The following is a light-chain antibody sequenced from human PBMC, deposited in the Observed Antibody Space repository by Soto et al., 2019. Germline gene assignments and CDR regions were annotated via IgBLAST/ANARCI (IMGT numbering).Light chain of an antibody. CDR3: QQYGSSAWK. CDR2: GAS. Sequence: EIVLTQSPGTLSLSPGERATLSCRASQSVSTNYLAWYQQQPGQAPMLLIYGASSRAPGTPDSFSGSGSGTDFAVTISGVEPGDFAVYYCQQYGSSAWKLGNGTKVEVK. CDR1: QSVSTNY. V-gene: IGKV3-20*01. J-gene: IGKJ1*01.